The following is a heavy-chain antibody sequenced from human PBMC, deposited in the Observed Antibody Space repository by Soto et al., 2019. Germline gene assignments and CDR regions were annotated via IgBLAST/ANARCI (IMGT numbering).Heavy chain of an antibody. V-gene: IGHV4-34*01. D-gene: IGHD6-13*01. Sequence: SETLSLTCAVYGGSFSGYYWSWIRQPPGKGLEWIGEINHSGSTNYNPSLKSRVTISVDTSKNQFSLKLSSVTAADTAVYYCARAAAAGTSSTYYYGMDVWGQGTTVTVSS. CDR1: GGSFSGYY. CDR3: ARAAAAGTSSTYYYGMDV. J-gene: IGHJ6*02. CDR2: INHSGST.